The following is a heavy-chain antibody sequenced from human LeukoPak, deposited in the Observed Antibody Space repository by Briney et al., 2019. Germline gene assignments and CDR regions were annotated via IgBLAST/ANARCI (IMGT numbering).Heavy chain of an antibody. V-gene: IGHV3-48*01. Sequence: PGASLRLSCAASGFTLSTYSMNWVRQAPGKGREWVSYITSSSSTLYYADSVKGRFTISRDNGKNSLYLQMNSLRVEDTAVYYCARDAPTNGVWYSGFDYWGQGTLVTVSS. CDR2: ITSSSSTL. CDR3: ARDAPTNGVWYSGFDY. CDR1: GFTLSTYS. J-gene: IGHJ4*02. D-gene: IGHD2-8*01.